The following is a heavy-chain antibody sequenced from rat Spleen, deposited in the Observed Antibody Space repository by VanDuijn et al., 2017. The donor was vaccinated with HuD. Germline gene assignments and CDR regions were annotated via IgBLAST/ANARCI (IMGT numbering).Heavy chain of an antibody. CDR3: TGGQYTTDYYYEDWFAN. J-gene: IGHJ3*01. CDR1: GFSLTSYH. D-gene: IGHD1-6*01. CDR2: ISSVGIT. V-gene: IGHV2S12*01. Sequence: QVHLKESGPGLVQPSQTLSLTCTVSGFSLTSYHVSWVRQPPGKGLEWIAAISSVGITYYNSARKSRLSISRDTSKSQVFLKMNRLQTEDTAIYFCTGGQYTTDYYYEDWFANWGQGTLVTVSS.